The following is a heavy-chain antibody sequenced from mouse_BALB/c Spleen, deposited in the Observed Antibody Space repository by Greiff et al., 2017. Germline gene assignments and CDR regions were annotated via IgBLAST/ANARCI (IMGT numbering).Heavy chain of an antibody. Sequence: VQLQQSGAELAKPGASVKMSCKASGYTFTSYWMHWVKQRPGQGLEWIGYINPSTGYTEYNQKFKDKATLTADKSSSTAYMQLSSLTSEDSAVYYCARDYGSSYAYWGQGTTLTVSS. CDR2: INPSTGYT. V-gene: IGHV1-7*01. CDR1: GYTFTSYW. CDR3: ARDYGSSYAY. J-gene: IGHJ2*01. D-gene: IGHD1-1*01.